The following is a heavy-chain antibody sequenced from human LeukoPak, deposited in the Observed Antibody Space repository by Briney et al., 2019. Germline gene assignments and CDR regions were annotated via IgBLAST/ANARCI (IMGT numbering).Heavy chain of an antibody. J-gene: IGHJ5*02. D-gene: IGHD2-15*01. CDR3: ATLGVVAAKSWRGDNWFDP. Sequence: PGGSLRLSCAASGFTFSTHSMNWVRQAPGKGLEWVSSISFSGDYIYYADSVKGRFTISRDNAKNSLYLQMNSLRAEDTAVYYCATLGVVAAKSWRGDNWFDPWGQGTLVTVSS. CDR1: GFTFSTHS. CDR2: ISFSGDYI. V-gene: IGHV3-21*01.